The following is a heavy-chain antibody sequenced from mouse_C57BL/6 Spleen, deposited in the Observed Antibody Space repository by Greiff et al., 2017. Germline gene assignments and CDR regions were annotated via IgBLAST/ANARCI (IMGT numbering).Heavy chain of an antibody. CDR3: ARTGRVDWYFDV. D-gene: IGHD1-1*01. Sequence: QVQLQQPGAELVRPGTSVKLSCKASGYTFTSYWMHWVKQRPGQGLEWIGVIDPSDSYTNYNQKFKGKATLTVDTSSSTAYMQLSSLTSEDSAVYYCARTGRVDWYFDVWGTGTTVTVSS. CDR1: GYTFTSYW. J-gene: IGHJ1*03. CDR2: IDPSDSYT. V-gene: IGHV1-59*01.